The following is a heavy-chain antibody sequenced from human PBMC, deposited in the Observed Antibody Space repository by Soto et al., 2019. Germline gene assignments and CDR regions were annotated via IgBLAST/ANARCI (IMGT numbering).Heavy chain of an antibody. J-gene: IGHJ4*02. CDR1: GGTFSSYS. V-gene: IGHV1-69*01. D-gene: IGHD1-26*01. CDR2: IIPIFGTA. Sequence: QVQLVQSGAEVKKPGSSVKVSCKASGGTFSSYSINWVLQAPGQGLEWMGEIIPIFGTANYAQKFQGRVTSTADESPSTAYMELSSLRSDDTSVYYCARDCGRHYGVIDYWGQGMMVTVSS. CDR3: ARDCGRHYGVIDY.